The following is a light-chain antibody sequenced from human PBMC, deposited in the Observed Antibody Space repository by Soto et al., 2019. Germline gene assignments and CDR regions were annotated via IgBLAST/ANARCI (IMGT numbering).Light chain of an antibody. V-gene: IGKV1-8*01. CDR1: QGISSC. CDR3: QQYYSYPPWT. Sequence: AIRMTQSPSSFSASTGDRVTITCRASQGISSCLAWYQQKPGKAPKLLIYAASTLKSGVPSRFSGSGSGTDFTLTISCLQSEDFATYYCQQYYSYPPWTFGQGTKVEIK. CDR2: AAS. J-gene: IGKJ1*01.